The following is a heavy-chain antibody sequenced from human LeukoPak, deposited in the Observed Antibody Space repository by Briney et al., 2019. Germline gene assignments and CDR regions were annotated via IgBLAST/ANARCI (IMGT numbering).Heavy chain of an antibody. CDR2: IKQDGSEK. D-gene: IGHD6-13*01. CDR3: ARSWDFFDY. J-gene: IGHJ4*02. V-gene: IGHV3-7*01. Sequence: GGSLRLSCAASGFTFRSYAMSWVRQAPGKGLEWVANIKQDGSEKYYVDSVKGRFTISRDNAKNSLYLQMNSLRAEDTAVYYCARSWDFFDYWGQGTLVTVSS. CDR1: GFTFRSYA.